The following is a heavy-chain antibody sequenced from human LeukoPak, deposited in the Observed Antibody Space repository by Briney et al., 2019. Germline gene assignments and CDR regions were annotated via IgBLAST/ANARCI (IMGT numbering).Heavy chain of an antibody. Sequence: PGGSLRLSCAASGFTVSSNYMSWVRQAPGRGLEWVSVIYSGGATHYADSVKGRFTISRDDSKNTLFLQMNSLRVEDAAVYYCARVNGGAFWYWGQGALVTVSS. CDR3: ARVNGGAFWY. CDR2: IYSGGAT. D-gene: IGHD3-3*01. CDR1: GFTVSSNY. V-gene: IGHV3-53*01. J-gene: IGHJ4*02.